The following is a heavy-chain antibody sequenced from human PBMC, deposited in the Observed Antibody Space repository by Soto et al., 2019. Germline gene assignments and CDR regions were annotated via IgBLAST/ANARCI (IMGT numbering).Heavy chain of an antibody. V-gene: IGHV3-23*01. CDR3: AIVFRIGYDFSSPLY. Sequence: GGSLRLPYAASGFDFSTYAMSWFRQAPGKGLEWVSSINNSGGNTYDADSVKGRFTISRDNSKNTLYLQMNSLRVEDTAVYYCAIVFRIGYDFSSPLYSGQGTLVTVS. CDR2: INNSGGNT. J-gene: IGHJ4*02. CDR1: GFDFSTYA. D-gene: IGHD3-3*01.